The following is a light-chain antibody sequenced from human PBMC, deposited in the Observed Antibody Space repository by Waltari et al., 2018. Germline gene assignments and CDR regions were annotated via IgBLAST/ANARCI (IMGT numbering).Light chain of an antibody. CDR1: ESIATDY. Sequence: EIELTQSPGTLSLSPGDRAALPCRASESIATDYLAWYQQKPGQAPRLLIYGTSSRATDIPDRFSGSGSGTEFSLVISRLEPEDFAVYYCQQCHGSPITFGQGTRLEI. V-gene: IGKV3-20*01. CDR2: GTS. J-gene: IGKJ5*01. CDR3: QQCHGSPIT.